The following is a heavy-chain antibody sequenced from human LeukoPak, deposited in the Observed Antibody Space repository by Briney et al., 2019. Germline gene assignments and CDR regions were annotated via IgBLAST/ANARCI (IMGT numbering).Heavy chain of an antibody. Sequence: ASVKVSCKASGYTFTGYYMHWVRQAPGQGLEWMGWINPNSGGTNYAQKFQGSVTMTRDTSISTADMEPSRLRSDGTAVYYCAREYRIDAAGTIGYWGQGTLVPVSS. D-gene: IGHD6-13*01. CDR1: GYTFTGYY. J-gene: IGHJ4*02. CDR3: AREYRIDAAGTIGY. V-gene: IGHV1-2*02. CDR2: INPNSGGT.